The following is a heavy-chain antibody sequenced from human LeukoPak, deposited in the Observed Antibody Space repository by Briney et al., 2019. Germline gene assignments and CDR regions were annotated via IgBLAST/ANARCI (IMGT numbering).Heavy chain of an antibody. CDR3: ARGDRNYYDSSGYYYVWFDP. D-gene: IGHD3-22*01. Sequence: SETLSLTCTVSGGSISSYYWSWIRRPPGKGLEWIGYIYYSGNTNYNPSLKSRVTISVDTSKNQFSLKLSSVTAADTAVYYCARGDRNYYDSSGYYYVWFDPWGQGTLVTVSS. CDR1: GGSISSYY. J-gene: IGHJ5*02. V-gene: IGHV4-59*01. CDR2: IYYSGNT.